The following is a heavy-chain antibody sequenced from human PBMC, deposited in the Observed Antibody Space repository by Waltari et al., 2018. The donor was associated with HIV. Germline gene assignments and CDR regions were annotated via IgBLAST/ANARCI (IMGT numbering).Heavy chain of an antibody. D-gene: IGHD2-15*01. V-gene: IGHV3-7*01. Sequence: VRQAPGKGLAWVANINQGGSETYYVDSVEGRFTISRDNGRNLIYLQMNRLRAEDTAMYYCAREGGRDCSGGSCYIDYWGQGTLVAVSS. CDR3: AREGGRDCSGGSCYIDY. J-gene: IGHJ4*02. CDR2: INQGGSET.